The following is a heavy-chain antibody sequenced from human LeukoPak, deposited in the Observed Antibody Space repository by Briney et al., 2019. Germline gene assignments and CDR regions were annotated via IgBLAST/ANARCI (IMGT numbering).Heavy chain of an antibody. CDR1: GYTFTGHY. Sequence: AVKVSCKASGYTFTGHYMHGLRQAPGQGRAWMGWINPNSGGTNYAQKFQGRVTMTRDTSISTAYMELSRLRSDDTAVDYCARLEQLVFAGDDGWGQGTLVTVSS. J-gene: IGHJ4*02. D-gene: IGHD6-13*01. CDR3: ARLEQLVFAGDDG. CDR2: INPNSGGT. V-gene: IGHV1-2*02.